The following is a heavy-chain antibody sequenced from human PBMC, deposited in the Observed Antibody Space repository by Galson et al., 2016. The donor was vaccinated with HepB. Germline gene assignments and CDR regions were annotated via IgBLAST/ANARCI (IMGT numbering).Heavy chain of an antibody. CDR1: GFTFSKAW. J-gene: IGHJ4*02. D-gene: IGHD4-17*01. CDR2: IRPQRDRKTP. Sequence: SLRLSCAASGFTFSKAWFTWVRQAPGKGLEWVGRIRPQRDRKTPVYAAPVEGKFTISRDDSKNTLYLQMKSLTTEDTALYYCYGHLDYWGRGTLVTVSS. V-gene: IGHV3-15*01. CDR3: YGHLDY.